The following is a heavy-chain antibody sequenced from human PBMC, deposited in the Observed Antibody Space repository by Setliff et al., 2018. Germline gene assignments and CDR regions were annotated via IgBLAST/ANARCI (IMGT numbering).Heavy chain of an antibody. D-gene: IGHD2-15*01. Sequence: ASVKFSCKTSGYNFITLGINWVRQAPGQGLEWVGWISPYSGKTDYAQKFQDRVIMTIDPSTTTAYMELKTLRSDDTAVYYCARGRGPDIVVTIPGDYWGQGTQVTVS. J-gene: IGHJ4*02. CDR3: ARGRGPDIVVTIPGDY. CDR2: ISPYSGKT. V-gene: IGHV1-18*01. CDR1: GYNFITLG.